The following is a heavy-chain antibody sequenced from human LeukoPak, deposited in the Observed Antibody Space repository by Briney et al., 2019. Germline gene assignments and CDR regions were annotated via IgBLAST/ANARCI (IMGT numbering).Heavy chain of an antibody. CDR3: ARDNYYDSSGYMNYFDY. CDR1: GGTFSSYA. D-gene: IGHD3-22*01. J-gene: IGHJ4*02. CDR2: IIPILGIA. V-gene: IGHV1-69*04. Sequence: SVKVSCKASGGTFSSYAISWVRQAPGQGLEWMGRIIPILGIANYAQKFQGRVTITADKSTSTAYMELSSLRSEDTAVYYCARDNYYDSSGYMNYFDYWGQGTLVTVSS.